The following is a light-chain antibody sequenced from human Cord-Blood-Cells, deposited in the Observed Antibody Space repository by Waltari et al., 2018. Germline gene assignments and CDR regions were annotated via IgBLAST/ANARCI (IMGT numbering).Light chain of an antibody. CDR3: QSYDSSNQV. V-gene: IGLV6-57*03. Sequence: NFMLTQPHSVSESPGKTVTISSPRSSGSIASNYVQWYQQRPGSAPTTVIYEDNQRPSGVPDRFSGSIDSSSNSASLTISGLKTEDEADYYCQSYDSSNQVFGGGTKLTVL. CDR2: EDN. J-gene: IGLJ3*02. CDR1: SGSIASNY.